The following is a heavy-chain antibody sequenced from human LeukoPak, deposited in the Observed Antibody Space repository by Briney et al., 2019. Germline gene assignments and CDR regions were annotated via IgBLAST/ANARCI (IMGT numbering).Heavy chain of an antibody. Sequence: SETLSLTCAVVSRSTSSSKWCTWVRQPPGKGLEWIGEISNSGNTNYNPSLKSRVTISIDKSKNQFSLKLSSVTAADTAVCYCATTAAVTAPDNYFDSWGQGTLVTVSS. CDR2: ISNSGNT. D-gene: IGHD2-2*01. CDR1: SRSTSSSKW. V-gene: IGHV4/OR15-8*02. CDR3: ATTAAVTAPDNYFDS. J-gene: IGHJ4*02.